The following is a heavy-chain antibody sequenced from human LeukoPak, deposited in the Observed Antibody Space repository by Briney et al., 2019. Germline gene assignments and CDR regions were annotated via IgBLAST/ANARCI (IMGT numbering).Heavy chain of an antibody. Sequence: ASVTVSCKASGYTFTSYGISWVRQAPGQGLEWMGLISAYNGNTNYAQKLQGRVTMTTDTSTSTAYMELRSLRSDDTAVYYCARDLSGLLWFGELGEVFDYWGQGTLVTVSS. CDR3: ARDLSGLLWFGELGEVFDY. J-gene: IGHJ4*02. D-gene: IGHD3-10*01. CDR1: GYTFTSYG. CDR2: ISAYNGNT. V-gene: IGHV1-18*04.